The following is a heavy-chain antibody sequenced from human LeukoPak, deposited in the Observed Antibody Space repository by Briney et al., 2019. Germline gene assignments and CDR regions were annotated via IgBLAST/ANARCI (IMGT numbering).Heavy chain of an antibody. Sequence: GASVKVSFMASGYTFTSYGISWVRQAPGQGLEWMGWISAYNGNTNYAQKLQGRVTMTTDTSTSTAYMELRSLRSDDTAVYYCARDQEWELHGFRAVQYYYYGMDVWGQGTTVTVSS. D-gene: IGHD1-26*01. CDR1: GYTFTSYG. V-gene: IGHV1-18*01. J-gene: IGHJ6*02. CDR2: ISAYNGNT. CDR3: ARDQEWELHGFRAVQYYYYGMDV.